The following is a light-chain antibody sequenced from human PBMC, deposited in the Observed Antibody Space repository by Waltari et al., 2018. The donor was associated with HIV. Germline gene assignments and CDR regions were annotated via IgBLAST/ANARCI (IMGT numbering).Light chain of an antibody. CDR2: NVN. Sequence: QSALIQPPSVSGSPGQSATVSCTGTSADVGNYDYVSRYQHHPGTVPKPIIYNVNIHPAGVPDRCSGSKSGNTASMTISGLQAEDEADYSFCPYTSSATYVFGPGTKVTVL. V-gene: IGLV2-11*01. CDR1: SADVGNYDY. J-gene: IGLJ1*01. CDR3: CPYTSSATYV.